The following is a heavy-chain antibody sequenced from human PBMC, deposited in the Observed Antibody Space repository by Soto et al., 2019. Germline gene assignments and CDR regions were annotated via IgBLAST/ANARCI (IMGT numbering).Heavy chain of an antibody. Sequence: SETLSLTCTVSGGSISSSSYYWGWIHQPPGKGLEWIGSIYYSGSTYYNPSLKSRVTISVDTSKNQFSLKLSSVTAADTAVYYCARHWEEWLVQYFQHWGQGTLVTVSS. CDR3: ARHWEEWLVQYFQH. CDR2: IYYSGST. J-gene: IGHJ1*01. V-gene: IGHV4-39*01. CDR1: GGSISSSSYY. D-gene: IGHD6-19*01.